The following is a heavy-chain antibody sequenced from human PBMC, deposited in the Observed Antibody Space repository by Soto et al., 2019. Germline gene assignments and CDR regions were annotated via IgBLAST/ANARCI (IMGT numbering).Heavy chain of an antibody. V-gene: IGHV4-34*01. CDR2: INHSGST. J-gene: IGHJ4*02. Sequence: QVQLQQWGAGLLKPSETLSLTCAVYGGSFSGYYWSWIRQPPGKGLEWIGEINHSGSTNYNPSLKSRVTIAVDTSKNQFALKLSSVTAADTAVYYCARAAGYWGQGTLVTVSS. CDR3: ARAAGY. CDR1: GGSFSGYY.